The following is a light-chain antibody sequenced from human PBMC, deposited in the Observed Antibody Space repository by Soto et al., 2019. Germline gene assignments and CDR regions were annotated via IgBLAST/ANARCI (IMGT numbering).Light chain of an antibody. V-gene: IGKV2-28*01. Sequence: DIVMTQSPLSLPVTPGEPASISCRSSQSLPHSNGYNYLDWYLQKAGQSTQLLIYLGSNRASGVPDRFCGSGSGTDFTLKISRVEAEDVGIYYCMQALQTPLTFGGGSKVDIK. CDR1: QSLPHSNGYNY. CDR3: MQALQTPLT. CDR2: LGS. J-gene: IGKJ4*01.